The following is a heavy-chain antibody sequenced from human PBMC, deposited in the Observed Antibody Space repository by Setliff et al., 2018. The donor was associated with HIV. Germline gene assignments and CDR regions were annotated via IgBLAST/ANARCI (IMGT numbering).Heavy chain of an antibody. CDR2: MHPNSGAT. CDR1: GYPFTSYY. Sequence: GASVKVSCKASGYPFTSYYMHWVRQAPGQGLQWMGWMHPNSGATKYAQKFRDRVTLTGDTSISTASMELSSLKSDDTAMYYCATSTSRFFWNGFYQGGFGSRNSHSFENWGQGTLVTVSS. V-gene: IGHV1-2*02. J-gene: IGHJ4*02. D-gene: IGHD3-3*01. CDR3: ATSTSRFFWNGFYQGGFGSRNSHSFEN.